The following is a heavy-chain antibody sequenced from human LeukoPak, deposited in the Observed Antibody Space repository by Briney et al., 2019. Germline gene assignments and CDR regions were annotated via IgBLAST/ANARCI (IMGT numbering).Heavy chain of an antibody. Sequence: GGSLRLSCAASGFTFSSYSMNWVRQAPGKGLEWVSSISSSSSYIYYADSVKGRFTISRDNAKNSLYLQMNGLRAEDTAVYYCARECGSTSCRDYWGQGTLVTVSS. V-gene: IGHV3-21*01. D-gene: IGHD2-2*01. J-gene: IGHJ4*02. CDR2: ISSSSSYI. CDR3: ARECGSTSCRDY. CDR1: GFTFSSYS.